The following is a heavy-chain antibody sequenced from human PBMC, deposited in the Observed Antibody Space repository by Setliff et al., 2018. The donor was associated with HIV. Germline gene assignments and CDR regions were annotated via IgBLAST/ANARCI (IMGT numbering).Heavy chain of an antibody. CDR3: MRGRSITIFGVAYFDF. D-gene: IGHD3-3*01. V-gene: IGHV4-38-2*01. CDR1: GYSISAAYY. CDR2: VYHSGTT. Sequence: SETLSLTCAVSGYSISAAYYWGWIRQPPGKGLEWIGSVYHSGTTYYNPSLKSRVTISVDMSNDQFSLKVTSVTAADTAVYYCMRGRSITIFGVAYFDFWGQGTQVTVSS. J-gene: IGHJ4*02.